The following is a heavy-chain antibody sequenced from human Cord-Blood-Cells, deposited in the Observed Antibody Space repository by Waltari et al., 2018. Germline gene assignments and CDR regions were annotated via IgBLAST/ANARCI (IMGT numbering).Heavy chain of an antibody. CDR3: ARDRRYSGSYLSDAFDI. J-gene: IGHJ3*02. D-gene: IGHD1-26*01. CDR1: GGTFSSYA. Sequence: QVQLVQSGAEVKKPGSSVKVSCKASGGTFSSYAISWVRQAPGKGLEWMGGIIPIFGTANYAQKFQGRVTITADESTSTAYMELSSLRSEDTAVYYCARDRRYSGSYLSDAFDIWGQGTMVTVSS. CDR2: IIPIFGTA. V-gene: IGHV1-69*01.